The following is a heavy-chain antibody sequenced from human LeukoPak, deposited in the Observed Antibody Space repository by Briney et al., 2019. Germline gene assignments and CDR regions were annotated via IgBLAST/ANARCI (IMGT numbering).Heavy chain of an antibody. D-gene: IGHD6-13*01. CDR3: ARSGYSSSSDFDY. CDR2: INPNSGGT. V-gene: IGHV1-2*04. Sequence: GASVKVSCKASGYTFTGYYTHWVRQAPGQGLEWMGWINPNSGGTNYAQKFQGWVTMTRDTSISTAYMELSRLRSDDTAVYYCARSGYSSSSDFDYWGQGTLVTVSS. J-gene: IGHJ4*02. CDR1: GYTFTGYY.